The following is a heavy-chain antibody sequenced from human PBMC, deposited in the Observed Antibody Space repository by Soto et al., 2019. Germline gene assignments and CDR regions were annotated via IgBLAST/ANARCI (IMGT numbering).Heavy chain of an antibody. CDR3: ARDSMVTAHDY. D-gene: IGHD2-21*02. J-gene: IGHJ4*02. CDR2: ISIRGTTI. CDR1: GFIFSSYE. Sequence: EVQLVESGGGVVQPGGSLRLSCAASGFIFSSYEMNWVRQAPGKGLEWVSYISIRGTTIYYADSVKGRFTISRDNAKKSLYLQMNSLRADDTAVYYCARDSMVTAHDYWGQGTLVTVSS. V-gene: IGHV3-48*03.